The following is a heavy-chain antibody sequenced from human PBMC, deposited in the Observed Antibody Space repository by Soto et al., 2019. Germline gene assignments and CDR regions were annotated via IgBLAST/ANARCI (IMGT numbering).Heavy chain of an antibody. CDR2: MSYDGSNK. CDR1: GFTFSSYG. D-gene: IGHD6-13*01. V-gene: IGHV3-30*03. Sequence: PGGSLRLSCAASGFTFSSYGMHWVRQAPGKGLEWVAVMSYDGSNKYYADSVKGRFTISRDNFKNTLYLQMNNLRAEDTAVYYCARGSWYMDNWGQGTLVTVSS. J-gene: IGHJ4*02. CDR3: ARGSWYMDN.